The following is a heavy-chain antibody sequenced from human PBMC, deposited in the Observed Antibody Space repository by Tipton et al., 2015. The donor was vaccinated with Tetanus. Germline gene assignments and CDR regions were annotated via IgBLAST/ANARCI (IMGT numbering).Heavy chain of an antibody. CDR2: IYNSGGT. V-gene: IGHV4-31*03. J-gene: IGHJ4*02. CDR3: ARDQARGARGWNYFDY. D-gene: IGHD1-26*01. Sequence: TLSLTCTVSGGSISTGGYYWSWIRQHPGKGLEWIGDIYNSGGTYYNPSLKSRVTISVDTSENHFSLKLNSVTAADTAVYFCARDQARGARGWNYFDYRGQGIQVTVSS. CDR1: GGSISTGGYY.